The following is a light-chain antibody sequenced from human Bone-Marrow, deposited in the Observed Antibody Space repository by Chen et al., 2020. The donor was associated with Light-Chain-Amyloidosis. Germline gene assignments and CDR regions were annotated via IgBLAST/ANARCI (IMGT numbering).Light chain of an antibody. CDR2: EDD. CDR3: QSYQGSSQGV. Sequence: NFMLNQPPSVAEAPGEAGNNLCPRRSGSIATNYVQWYQQRPGSSPPTVIYEDDQRPPGVPDRFSGSIDRSSNSASLTISGLKTEDEADYYCQSYQGSSQGVFGGGTKLTVL. V-gene: IGLV6-57*01. J-gene: IGLJ3*02. CDR1: SGSIATNY.